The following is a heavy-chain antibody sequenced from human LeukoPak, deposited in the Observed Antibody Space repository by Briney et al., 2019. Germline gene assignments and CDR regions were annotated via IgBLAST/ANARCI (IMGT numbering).Heavy chain of an antibody. CDR3: AKVMQQLAPYDAFDI. V-gene: IGHV4-59*01. Sequence: SETLSLTCTVSGGSISSYYWSWIRQPPGKGLEWIGYIYYSGSTNYNPSLKSRVTISVDTSKNQFSLKLSSVTAADTAVYYCAKVMQQLAPYDAFDIWGQGTMVTVSS. CDR2: IYYSGST. J-gene: IGHJ3*02. D-gene: IGHD6-13*01. CDR1: GGSISSYY.